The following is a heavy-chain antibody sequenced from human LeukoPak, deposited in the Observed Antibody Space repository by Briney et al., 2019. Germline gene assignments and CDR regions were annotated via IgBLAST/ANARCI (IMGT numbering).Heavy chain of an antibody. V-gene: IGHV3-74*01. Sequence: GGSLRLSCAASGFTFSSYWMHWVRQAPGKGLEWVSRISDDGSSINYADSVKGRFTISRDNAKNTLYLQMNSLRPEDTAVYYCARVFATGPSFDYWGQGTLVIVSS. CDR3: ARVFATGPSFDY. J-gene: IGHJ4*02. CDR1: GFTFSSYW. D-gene: IGHD3-9*01. CDR2: ISDDGSSI.